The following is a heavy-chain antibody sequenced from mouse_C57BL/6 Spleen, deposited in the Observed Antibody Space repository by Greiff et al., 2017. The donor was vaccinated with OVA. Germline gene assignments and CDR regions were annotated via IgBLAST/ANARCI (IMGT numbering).Heavy chain of an antibody. D-gene: IGHD2-3*01. J-gene: IGHJ1*03. CDR1: GFSLTSYA. CDR3: ARTGDGYYVWYFDV. CDR2: IWTGGGT. V-gene: IGHV2-9-1*01. Sequence: VKLKESGPGLVAPSQSLSITCTVSGFSLTSYAISWVRQPPGKGLEWLGVIWTGGGTNYNSALKSRLSISKDNSKSQVFLKMNSLQTDDTARYYCARTGDGYYVWYFDVWGTGTTVTVSS.